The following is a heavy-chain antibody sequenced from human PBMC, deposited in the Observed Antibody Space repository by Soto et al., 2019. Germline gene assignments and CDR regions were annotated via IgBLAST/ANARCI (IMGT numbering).Heavy chain of an antibody. CDR1: GFTFSNAW. J-gene: IGHJ4*02. D-gene: IGHD5-12*01. Sequence: PGGSLRLSCAASGFTFSNAWMSWVRQAPGKGLEWVGRIKSKTDGGTTDYAAPVKGRFTISRDDSKNTLYLQMNSLETEDTAVYYCTTDGYNERPSFDYWGQGTLVTVSS. V-gene: IGHV3-15*01. CDR2: IKSKTDGGTT. CDR3: TTDGYNERPSFDY.